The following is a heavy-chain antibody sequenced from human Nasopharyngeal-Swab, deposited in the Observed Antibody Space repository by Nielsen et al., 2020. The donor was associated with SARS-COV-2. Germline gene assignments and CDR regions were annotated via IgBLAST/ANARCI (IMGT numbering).Heavy chain of an antibody. CDR1: GFTFDDYA. Sequence: SLKISCAASGFTFDDYAMHWVRQAPGRGLEWVSAINWNSGSIGYADSVRGRFTISRDNAKNSLYLLMNSLRSEDTALYYCARGTADYSNPSFDYWGQGTLVTVPS. J-gene: IGHJ4*02. CDR3: ARGTADYSNPSFDY. V-gene: IGHV3-9*01. CDR2: INWNSGSI. D-gene: IGHD4-11*01.